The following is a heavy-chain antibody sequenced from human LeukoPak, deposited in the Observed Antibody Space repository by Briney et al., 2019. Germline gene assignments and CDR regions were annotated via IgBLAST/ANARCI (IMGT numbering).Heavy chain of an antibody. V-gene: IGHV4-61*09. CDR3: ARCMSELDYGDYAYYYHLDV. J-gene: IGHJ6*04. D-gene: IGHD4-17*01. CDR2: FYISTRT. Sequence: PSETLSLTCTVSGDSLTSGSRYWSWIRQPAGKGREWIGHFYISTRTTYKRSLESRVTISGGTAKNQFSLKLDSVTAADTAVYFCARCMSELDYGDYAYYYHLDVWGKGTTVTVSS. CDR1: GDSLTSGSRY.